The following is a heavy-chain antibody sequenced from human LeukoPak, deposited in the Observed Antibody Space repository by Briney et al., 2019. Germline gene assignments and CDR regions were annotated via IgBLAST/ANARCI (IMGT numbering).Heavy chain of an antibody. V-gene: IGHV1-3*01. D-gene: IGHD2-2*01. CDR3: ARGIVVKPSANWFDP. CDR1: GYIFTTYA. J-gene: IGHJ5*02. Sequence: EASVKVSCKTSGYIFTTYAIHWMRQAPGRGPEWMGLINADDGNTRYSQRFQGRVTITRDTSANTAYMELSSLRFEDTAVYYCARGIVVKPSANWFDPWGQGTPVTVSS. CDR2: INADDGNT.